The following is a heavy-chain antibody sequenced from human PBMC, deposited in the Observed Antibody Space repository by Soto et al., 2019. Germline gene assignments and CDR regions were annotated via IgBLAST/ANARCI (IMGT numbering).Heavy chain of an antibody. CDR2: IYYSGST. V-gene: IGHV4-31*03. CDR1: GGSISSGGYY. CDR3: ARARGAAAVVAATGDPDV. D-gene: IGHD2-15*01. Sequence: SETLSLTCTVSGGSISSGGYYWSWIRQHPGKGLEWIGYIYYSGSTYYNPSLKSRVTISVDTSKNQFSLKLSSVTAADTAVYYCARARGAAAVVAATGDPDVWGKGTTVTVSS. J-gene: IGHJ6*04.